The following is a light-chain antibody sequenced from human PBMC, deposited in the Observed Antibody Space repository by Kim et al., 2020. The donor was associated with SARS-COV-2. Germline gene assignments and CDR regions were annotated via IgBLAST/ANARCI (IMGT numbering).Light chain of an antibody. CDR3: NSYTGSTTFV. J-gene: IGLJ1*01. V-gene: IGLV2-14*03. CDR1: SSDVGAYTY. CDR2: NVN. Sequence: QSALTQPASVSGSPGQSITISCTGTSSDVGAYTYVSWYQQHPGKAPKLIIYNVNNRPSGVSNRFSGSKSGNTASLTISGLQAEDEADYYCNSYTGSTTFVLGTGTKVTVL.